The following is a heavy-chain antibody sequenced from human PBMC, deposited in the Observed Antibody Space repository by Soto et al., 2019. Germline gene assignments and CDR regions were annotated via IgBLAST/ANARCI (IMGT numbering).Heavy chain of an antibody. J-gene: IGHJ4*02. CDR1: GYTFTSFG. V-gene: IGHV1-18*01. D-gene: IGHD1-1*01. CDR3: ARDSGTFGNWPYFFDS. CDR2: ISAYNGNT. Sequence: QGQLVQSGAEVKKPGASVKVSCKASGYTFTSFGISWVRQAPGQGLEWMGWISAYNGNTNYAQKVQGRAPMTTDTSTSTAYMELRSLRSNNRPVYYCARDSGTFGNWPYFFDSWGQGTLAPAPS.